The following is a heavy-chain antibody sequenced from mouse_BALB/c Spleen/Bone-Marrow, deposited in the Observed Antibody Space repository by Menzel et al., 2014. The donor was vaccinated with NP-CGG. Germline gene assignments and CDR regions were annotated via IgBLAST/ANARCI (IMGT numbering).Heavy chain of an antibody. J-gene: IGHJ4*01. CDR1: GFTFSSFG. V-gene: IGHV5-17*02. D-gene: IGHD2-4*01. Sequence: EVQVVESGGGLVQPGGSRKLSCAASGFTFSSFGMHWVRQAPEKGLEWVAYISSGSSTIYYADTVKGRFTIFRDNPKNTLFLQMTSLRSEDTAMYYCTRKGALITHYYAMDYWGQGTSVTVSS. CDR3: TRKGALITHYYAMDY. CDR2: ISSGSSTI.